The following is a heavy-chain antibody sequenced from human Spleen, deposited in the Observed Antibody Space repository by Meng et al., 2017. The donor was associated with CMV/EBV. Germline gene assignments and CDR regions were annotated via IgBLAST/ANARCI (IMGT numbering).Heavy chain of an antibody. CDR3: ATSGVRADYFQH. D-gene: IGHD1-26*01. CDR2: IIPLFGSP. V-gene: IGHV1-69*05. CDR1: GGTFSSYA. J-gene: IGHJ1*01. Sequence: SVKVSCKASGGTFSSYAISWVRQAPGQGLEWMGGIIPLFGSPNYAQSFQGRVTITTDESTTTVFMEVSRLRSEDTAVYYCATSGVRADYFQHWGQGTQVTVSS.